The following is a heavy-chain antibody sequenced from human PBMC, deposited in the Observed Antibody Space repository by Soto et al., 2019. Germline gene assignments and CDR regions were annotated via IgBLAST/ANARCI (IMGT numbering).Heavy chain of an antibody. CDR2: IIPIFGTA. CDR3: ARGSRVAPPTMVRGVHYYYGMDV. Sequence: SFVKVSCKASGPTFSSYSISWVGQAPVQGIEWMGGIIPIFGTANYAQKFQGRVTITADESTSTAYMELSSLRSEDTAVYYCARGSRVAPPTMVRGVHYYYGMDVWGQGNTVTVSS. CDR1: GPTFSSYS. D-gene: IGHD3-10*01. V-gene: IGHV1-69*01. J-gene: IGHJ6*02.